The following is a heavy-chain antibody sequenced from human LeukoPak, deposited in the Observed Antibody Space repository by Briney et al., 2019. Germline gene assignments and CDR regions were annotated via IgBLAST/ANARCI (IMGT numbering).Heavy chain of an antibody. J-gene: IGHJ4*02. CDR2: ISGSGGST. CDR1: GFTFRSYA. V-gene: IGHV3-23*01. CDR3: AKPLGNIVVVPAAPLGY. Sequence: PGGSLRLSCAASGFTFRSYAMSWVRQAPGKGLEWVSAISGSGGSTYYADSVKGRFTISRDNSKNTLYLQMNSLRAEDTAVYYCAKPLGNIVVVPAAPLGYWGQGTLVTVSS. D-gene: IGHD2-2*01.